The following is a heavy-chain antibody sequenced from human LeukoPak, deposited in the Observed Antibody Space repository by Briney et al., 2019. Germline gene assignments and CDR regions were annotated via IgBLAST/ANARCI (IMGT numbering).Heavy chain of an antibody. Sequence: GGSLRLSCAASGFTFSSYAMSWVRQAPGKGLEWVSAISVSGGSSSYADSVKGRFTISRDNSKNTLYLQMNSLRAEDTAVYYCAKLGVCSSTSCRDAFDIWGQGTMVTVSS. J-gene: IGHJ3*02. CDR2: ISVSGGSS. CDR3: AKLGVCSSTSCRDAFDI. CDR1: GFTFSSYA. V-gene: IGHV3-23*01. D-gene: IGHD2-2*01.